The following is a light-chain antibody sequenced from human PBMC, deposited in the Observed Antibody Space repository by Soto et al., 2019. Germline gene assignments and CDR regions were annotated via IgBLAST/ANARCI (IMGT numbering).Light chain of an antibody. J-gene: IGLJ2*01. CDR3: SSYTSSSLVV. CDR2: DVI. Sequence: QSALTQPASVSGSPGQSITISCTGTSSDVGGYNYVSWYQQHPGKAPKLMIYDVINRPSGVSNRFSGSKSGNKASLTISGLQAEDEADYYCSSYTSSSLVVFGGGTKLTVL. CDR1: SSDVGGYNY. V-gene: IGLV2-14*01.